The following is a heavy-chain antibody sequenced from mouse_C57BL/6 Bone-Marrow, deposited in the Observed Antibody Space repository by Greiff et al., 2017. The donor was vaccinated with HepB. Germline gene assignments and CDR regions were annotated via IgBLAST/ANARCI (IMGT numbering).Heavy chain of an antibody. CDR1: GYSFTGYY. CDR3: ARRDYYGSVDY. Sequence: VHVKQSGPELVKPGASVKISCKASGYSFTGYYMNWVKQSPEKSLEWIGEINPSTGGTTYNQKFKAKATLTVDKSSSTAYMQLKSLTSEDSAVYYCARRDYYGSVDYWGQGTSVTVSS. CDR2: INPSTGGT. J-gene: IGHJ4*01. D-gene: IGHD1-1*01. V-gene: IGHV1-42*01.